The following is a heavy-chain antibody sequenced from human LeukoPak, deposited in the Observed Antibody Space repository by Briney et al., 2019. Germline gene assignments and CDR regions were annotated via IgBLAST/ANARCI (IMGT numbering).Heavy chain of an antibody. D-gene: IGHD1-7*01. V-gene: IGHV4-39*07. CDR3: ARVRELELDY. J-gene: IGHJ4*02. CDR2: IYYSGST. Sequence: SETLSLTCTVPGGSISSRSHFWGWIRQPPGKGLEWIVTIYYSGSTFYNPSLKSRVTTSVDTSKNQFSLKLSSVTAADTAVYYCARVRELELDYWGQGTLVTVSS. CDR1: GGSISSRSHF.